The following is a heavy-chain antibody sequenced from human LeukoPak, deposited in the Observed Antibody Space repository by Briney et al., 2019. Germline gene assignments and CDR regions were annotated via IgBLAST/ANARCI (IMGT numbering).Heavy chain of an antibody. CDR3: ARVPTPVYLDY. Sequence: SETLSLTCTVSGGSISSYYWSWIRQPPGKGLEWIGYIYYSGSTNYNPSLKSRVTISVDTSKNQFSLKLSSVTAADTAVYYCARVPTPVYLDYWGQGTLVTVSS. CDR2: IYYSGST. V-gene: IGHV4-59*01. J-gene: IGHJ4*02. CDR1: GGSISSYY. D-gene: IGHD1-14*01.